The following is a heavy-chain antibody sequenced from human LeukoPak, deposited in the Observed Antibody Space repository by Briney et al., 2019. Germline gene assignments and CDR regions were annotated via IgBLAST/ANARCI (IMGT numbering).Heavy chain of an antibody. Sequence: SETLSLTCSVSGGSVSRNSWSWIRQPPGKGPEWIGSLYYSGSTSYSPSLKSRVSISIDTSKSQVSLRLLSVTAADTAVYFCARQDLGMDVWGQGTTVTVSS. V-gene: IGHV4-59*08. J-gene: IGHJ6*02. CDR3: ARQDLGMDV. CDR2: LYYSGST. CDR1: GGSVSRNS.